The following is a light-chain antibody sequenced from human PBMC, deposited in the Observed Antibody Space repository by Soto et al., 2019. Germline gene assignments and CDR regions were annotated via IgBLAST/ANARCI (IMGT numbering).Light chain of an antibody. J-gene: IGKJ1*01. CDR2: EAS. CDR1: QSVSSSY. Sequence: EIVLTQSPGTLSLSPGERATLSCRASQSVSSSYLAWYQQKPGQAPRLLISEASNRATGIPARFSGSGSGTDFSLTISRLESEDFAVYYCQQYGSSRTFGQGTKVDI. CDR3: QQYGSSRT. V-gene: IGKV3-20*01.